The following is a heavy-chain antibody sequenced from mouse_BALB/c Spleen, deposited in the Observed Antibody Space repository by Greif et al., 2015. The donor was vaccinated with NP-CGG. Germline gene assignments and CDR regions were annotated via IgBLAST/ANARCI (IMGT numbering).Heavy chain of an antibody. J-gene: IGHJ1*01. CDR2: IRNKANGYTT. CDR1: GFTFTDYY. V-gene: IGHV7-3*02. D-gene: IGHD2-3*01. CDR3: ARYGDDGYFDV. Sequence: EVKLMESGGGLVQPGGSLRLSCATSGFTFTDYYMSWVRQPPGKALEWLGFIRNKANGYTTEYSASVKGRFTISRDNSQSILYLQMNTLRAEDSATYYCARYGDDGYFDVWGAGTTVTVSS.